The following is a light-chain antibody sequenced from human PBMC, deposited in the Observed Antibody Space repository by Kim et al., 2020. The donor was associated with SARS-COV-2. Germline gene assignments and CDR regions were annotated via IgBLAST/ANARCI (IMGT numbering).Light chain of an antibody. Sequence: NFMLTQPHSVSESPGKTVTISCTRSSGSIASNYVQWYQQRPGSSPTTVIYEDNQRPSGVPDRFSGSIDSSSNSASLTISGLKTEDEADYYCQSYDSSGFWVFGGGTKLTVL. V-gene: IGLV6-57*01. CDR3: QSYDSSGFWV. CDR1: SGSIASNY. CDR2: EDN. J-gene: IGLJ3*02.